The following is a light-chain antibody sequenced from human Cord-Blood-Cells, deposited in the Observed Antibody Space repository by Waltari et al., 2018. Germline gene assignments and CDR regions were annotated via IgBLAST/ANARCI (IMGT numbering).Light chain of an antibody. CDR1: SSDVGGYNY. CDR2: DVS. J-gene: IGLJ2*01. V-gene: IGLV2-11*01. CDR3: CSYAGSYTTVV. Sequence: QSALTQPRSVSGSPGQSVTISCTGTSSDVGGYNYVSWYQQHPGKAPKLMIYDVSKRPPGVVDSCSGAKSGNTASLPTFAVLAEEEADYYCCSYAGSYTTVVFGGGTKLTVL.